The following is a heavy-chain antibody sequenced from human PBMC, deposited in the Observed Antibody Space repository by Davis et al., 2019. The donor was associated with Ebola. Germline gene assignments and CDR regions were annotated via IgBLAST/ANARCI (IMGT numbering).Heavy chain of an antibody. CDR1: GYTFTDYN. J-gene: IGHJ4*02. CDR2: VILKSGAK. Sequence: ASVPVSCQASGYTFTDYNIHWMRQAPGQGLEWLGRVILKSGAKNYAQKFQGRVTMTRDMSISTVYMELSSLRYDDTADYYCARGHKYAHEYWGQGTLVTVSS. CDR3: ARGHKYAHEY. V-gene: IGHV1-2*06. D-gene: IGHD2-2*01.